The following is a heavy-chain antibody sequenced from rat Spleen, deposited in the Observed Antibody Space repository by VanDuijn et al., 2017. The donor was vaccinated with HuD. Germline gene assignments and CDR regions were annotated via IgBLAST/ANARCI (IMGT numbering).Heavy chain of an antibody. D-gene: IGHD1-3*01. CDR1: GYSITSSYR. Sequence: EVQLQESGPGLVKPSQSLSLTCSVTGYSITSSYRWNWIRKFPGNKLEWMGYINSAGSTNYNPSLKSRISITRDTSKTQFFLQVNSVTTEDTATFYCAKTTVAYYYIMDAWGQGASVTVSS. V-gene: IGHV3-3*01. CDR3: AKTTVAYYYIMDA. J-gene: IGHJ4*01. CDR2: INSAGST.